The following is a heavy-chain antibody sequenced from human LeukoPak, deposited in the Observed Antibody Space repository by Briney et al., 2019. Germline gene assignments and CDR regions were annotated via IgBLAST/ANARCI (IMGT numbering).Heavy chain of an antibody. V-gene: IGHV3-7*03. J-gene: IGHJ4*02. CDR3: AKGRITMVRGVPLDY. D-gene: IGHD3-10*01. CDR1: GFTLGSYW. CDR2: IRKDGSVE. Sequence: TGGSLRLSCSASGFTLGSYWMTWVRQAPGKGLEWVANIRKDGSVENYVDSVKGRFTISRDNAKNSLYLQMNSLSAEDTAVYYCAKGRITMVRGVPLDYWGQGTLVTVSS.